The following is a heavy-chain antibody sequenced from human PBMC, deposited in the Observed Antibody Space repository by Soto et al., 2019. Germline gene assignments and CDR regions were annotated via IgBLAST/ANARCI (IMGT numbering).Heavy chain of an antibody. CDR1: GYTFTSYG. CDR3: ARGWEDTDYYYGMDV. V-gene: IGHV1-18*04. CDR2: ISAYNGNT. J-gene: IGHJ6*01. Sequence: ASVKVSCKASGYTFTSYGISWVRQAPGQGLEWMGWISAYNGNTNYAQKLQGRVTMTTDTSTSTAYMELRSLRSDDTAVYYCARGWEDTDYYYGMDVWGQGTTVTVSS. D-gene: IGHD1-26*01.